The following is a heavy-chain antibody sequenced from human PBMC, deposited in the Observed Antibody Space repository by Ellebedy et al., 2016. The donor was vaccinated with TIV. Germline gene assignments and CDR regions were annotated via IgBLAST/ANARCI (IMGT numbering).Heavy chain of an antibody. CDR3: ARGTREWFGELLDY. V-gene: IGHV4-34*01. CDR1: GGSFSGYY. CDR2: INHSGST. Sequence: SETLSLTCAVYGGSFSGYYWSWIRQPPGKGLEWIGEINHSGSTNYNPSLKSRVTISVDTSKNQFSLKLSSVTAADTAVYYCARGTREWFGELLDYWGQGTLVTVSS. J-gene: IGHJ4*02. D-gene: IGHD3-10*01.